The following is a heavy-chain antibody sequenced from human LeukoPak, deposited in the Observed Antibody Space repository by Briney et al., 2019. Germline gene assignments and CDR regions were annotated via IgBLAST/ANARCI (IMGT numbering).Heavy chain of an antibody. V-gene: IGHV2-5*01. CDR1: GFSLSTSGVG. J-gene: IGHJ4*02. D-gene: IGHD1-26*01. CDR3: AHNDGSYETNRFDY. Sequence: SGPTLVNPTQTLTLTCTFSGFSLSTSGVGVGWIRQPPGKALEWLALIYWNDDKRYSPSLKSRLTITKDTSKNQVVLTMTNMDPVDTATYYCAHNDGSYETNRFDYWGQGTLVTVSS. CDR2: IYWNDDK.